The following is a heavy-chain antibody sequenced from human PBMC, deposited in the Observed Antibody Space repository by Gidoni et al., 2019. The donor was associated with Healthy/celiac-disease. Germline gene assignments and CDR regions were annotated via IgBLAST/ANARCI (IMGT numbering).Heavy chain of an antibody. J-gene: IGHJ4*02. V-gene: IGHV3-23*01. CDR1: GFTFSSYA. CDR3: ANDKYSSSSPGEFDY. Sequence: EVQLLESGGGLVQPGGSLRLSCAASGFTFSSYAMSWVRQAPGKGLEWVSAISGSGGSTYYADSVKGWFTISRDNSKNTLYLQMNSLRAEDTAVYYCANDKYSSSSPGEFDYWGQGTLVTVSS. D-gene: IGHD6-6*01. CDR2: ISGSGGST.